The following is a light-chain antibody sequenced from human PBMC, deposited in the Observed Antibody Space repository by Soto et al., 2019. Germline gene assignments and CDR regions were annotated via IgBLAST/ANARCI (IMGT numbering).Light chain of an antibody. Sequence: EIVVSQSPGTLSLSPGERATLSCRASQSVTSGYLAWYQQKPGQAPRLLIYGASSMATGIPDRFSGSGSATDSTLTISRLEPEDVAVYYCQQNGSSPAFGGGTKVEIK. V-gene: IGKV3-20*01. J-gene: IGKJ4*01. CDR1: QSVTSGY. CDR3: QQNGSSPA. CDR2: GAS.